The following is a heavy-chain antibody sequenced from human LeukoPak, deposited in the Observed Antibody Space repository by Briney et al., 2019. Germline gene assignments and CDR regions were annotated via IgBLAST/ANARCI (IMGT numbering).Heavy chain of an antibody. Sequence: GGSLRLSCAASGFTFSTYAMHWVRQAPGKGLEWVAVISYGGSSENYADSVKGRFTDSRDNSKSTLYLQMNSLTPDDTSVYYCSRSPGILGTNYFDYWGQGTLVTVSS. CDR3: SRSPGILGTNYFDY. J-gene: IGHJ4*02. V-gene: IGHV3-30*04. D-gene: IGHD1-26*01. CDR2: ISYGGSSE. CDR1: GFTFSTYA.